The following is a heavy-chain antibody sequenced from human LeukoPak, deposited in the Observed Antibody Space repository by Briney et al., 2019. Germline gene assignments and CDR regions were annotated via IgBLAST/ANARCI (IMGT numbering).Heavy chain of an antibody. CDR1: GYTFINYW. J-gene: IGHJ4*02. D-gene: IGHD2-15*01. CDR2: INNDGSTT. V-gene: IGHV3-74*01. Sequence: GGSLRLSCAASGYTFINYWMHWVRQAPGEGLVWVSHINNDGSTTTYADSVKGRFTISRDNAKNTLYLHVNSLRAEDTAVYYCARGGFCSGADCRGSFDYWGQGSLVTVSS. CDR3: ARGGFCSGADCRGSFDY.